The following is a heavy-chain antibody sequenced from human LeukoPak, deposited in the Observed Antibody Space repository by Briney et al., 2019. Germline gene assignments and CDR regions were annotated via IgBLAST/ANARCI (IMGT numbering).Heavy chain of an antibody. Sequence: GGSLRLSCTASGFTFSNFWMGWVRQAPGKGLEWVANIKQDETEKFYLGSVKGRFTISRDNAKNSLYLQMNSLRAEDTAVYYCARDNVLMVYAIPGYYYYGMDVWGQGTTVTVSS. V-gene: IGHV3-7*03. CDR1: GFTFSNFW. J-gene: IGHJ6*02. CDR2: IKQDETEK. CDR3: ARDNVLMVYAIPGYYYYGMDV. D-gene: IGHD2-8*01.